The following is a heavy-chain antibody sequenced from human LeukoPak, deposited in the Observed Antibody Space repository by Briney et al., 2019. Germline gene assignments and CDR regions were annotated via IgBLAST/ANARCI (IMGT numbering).Heavy chain of an antibody. CDR1: GYTLTELS. CDR3: ALYYGDSAKGYYFDY. V-gene: IGHV1-24*01. J-gene: IGHJ4*02. Sequence: GASVKVSCKVSGYTLTELSIHWVRQAPGKGVEWMGGFDPEDGEIIYAQNFQGRVTMTEDTSTDTAYMELSSLRYEDTGVYYCALYYGDSAKGYYFDYWGQGTLVTVSS. CDR2: FDPEDGEI. D-gene: IGHD4-17*01.